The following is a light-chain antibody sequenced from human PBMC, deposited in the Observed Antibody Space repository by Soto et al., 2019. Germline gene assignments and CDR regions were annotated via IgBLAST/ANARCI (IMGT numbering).Light chain of an antibody. Sequence: EIVLTQSPATLSLSPGERATLSFSPSQSVGSYLAWYQHKPGQAPRLLIYDTSTRATGVPPRFSGSGSGTEFTLTIISLQSEDFAVYYCQQYNNWPPITFGQGTRLEIK. CDR3: QQYNNWPPIT. V-gene: IGKV3-15*01. CDR2: DTS. CDR1: QSVGSY. J-gene: IGKJ5*01.